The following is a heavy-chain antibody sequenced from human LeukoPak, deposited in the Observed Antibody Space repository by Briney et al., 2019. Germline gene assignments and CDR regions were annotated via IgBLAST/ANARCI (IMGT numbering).Heavy chain of an antibody. CDR2: IWNDGNNK. Sequence: PGGSLRLSCAASGFTFSIYGMHWVRQAPGKGLEWVAVIWNDGNNKYYADSVKGRFTISRDNSKNTLYLQMNSLRAEDTAVYSCARASGPFDYWGQGTLVTVSS. CDR1: GFTFSIYG. V-gene: IGHV3-33*01. CDR3: ARASGPFDY. D-gene: IGHD3-10*01. J-gene: IGHJ4*02.